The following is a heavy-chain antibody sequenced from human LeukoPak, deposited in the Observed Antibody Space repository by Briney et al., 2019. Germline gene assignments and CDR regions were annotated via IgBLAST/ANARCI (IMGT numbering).Heavy chain of an antibody. CDR1: GGSISSYY. V-gene: IGHV4-34*01. CDR2: INHSGST. Sequence: SETLSLTCTVSGGSISSYYWSWIRQPPGKGLEWIGEINHSGSTNYNPSLKSRVTISVDTSKNQFSLKLSSVTAADTAVYYCARRIAAAGTDFDYWGQGTLVTVSS. D-gene: IGHD6-13*01. J-gene: IGHJ4*02. CDR3: ARRIAAAGTDFDY.